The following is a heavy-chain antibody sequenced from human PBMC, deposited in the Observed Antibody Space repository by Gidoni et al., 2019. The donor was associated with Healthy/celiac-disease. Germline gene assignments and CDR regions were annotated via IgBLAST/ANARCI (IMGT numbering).Heavy chain of an antibody. V-gene: IGHV1-8*01. CDR2: MNPNSGNT. CDR3: ARGQGLGYCSSTSCYTSWFDP. D-gene: IGHD2-2*02. J-gene: IGHJ5*02. Sequence: LEWRGWMNPNSGNTGYAQKFQGRVTMTRNTSISTAYMELSSLRSEDTAVYYCARGQGLGYCSSTSCYTSWFDPWGQGTLVTVSS.